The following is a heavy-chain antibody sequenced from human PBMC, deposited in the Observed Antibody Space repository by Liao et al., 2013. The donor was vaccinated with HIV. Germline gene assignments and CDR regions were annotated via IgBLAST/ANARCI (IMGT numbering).Heavy chain of an antibody. CDR1: GGSIGSNY. J-gene: IGHJ3*02. D-gene: IGHD2-21*01. V-gene: IGHV4-59*01. CDR3: ARTAYCGADCSHDAFDI. Sequence: QVQLQESGPGLVRPSETLSLNCTVSGGSIGSNYWNWIRQAPGKGLEWIGYIYYSGSTNYNPSLKSRVTISVDTSNNQFSLNLNSMTAADTAVYYCARTAYCGADCSHDAFDIWGQGTMVTVSS. CDR2: IYYSGST.